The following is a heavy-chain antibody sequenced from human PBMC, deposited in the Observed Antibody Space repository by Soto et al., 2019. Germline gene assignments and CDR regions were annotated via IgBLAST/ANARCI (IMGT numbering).Heavy chain of an antibody. Sequence: SETLSLTCTVSGDSMNPYYWSWIRQPPGKGLEWFGYIYFSGSTNFNPSLKSRVTLSLDTSKRQFFLKLTSVTAADTAVYYCARAWAVPGSHWGDWGRGTLVTVSS. V-gene: IGHV4-59*01. J-gene: IGHJ4*02. CDR1: GDSMNPYY. CDR3: ARAWAVPGSHWGD. CDR2: IYFSGST. D-gene: IGHD6-19*01.